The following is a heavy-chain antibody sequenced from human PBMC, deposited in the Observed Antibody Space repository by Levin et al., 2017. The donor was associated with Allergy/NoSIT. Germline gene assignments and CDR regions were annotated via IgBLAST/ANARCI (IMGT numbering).Heavy chain of an antibody. J-gene: IGHJ4*02. Sequence: PGGSLRLSCAASGFTFSSYGMHWVRQAPGKGLEWVAVIWNDGSNKNYADSVKGRFTISRDNSKNTLYVQMNSLRAEDTAVYYCARLPYYGSGSFHPTDYWGQGTLVTVSS. D-gene: IGHD3-10*01. CDR3: ARLPYYGSGSFHPTDY. CDR1: GFTFSSYG. CDR2: IWNDGSNK. V-gene: IGHV3-33*01.